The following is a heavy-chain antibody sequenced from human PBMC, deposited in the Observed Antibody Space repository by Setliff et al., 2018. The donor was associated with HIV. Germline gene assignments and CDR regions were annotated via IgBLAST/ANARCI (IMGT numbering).Heavy chain of an antibody. CDR1: GYIFISYG. CDR2: IKQDGSER. Sequence: SCKASGYIFISYGISWVRQAPGKGLEWVANIKQDGSERYYVDSVKGRFTISRDNTKNTLYLQMNSLRAEDTAVYFCVRAPPNSEYWGRGTLVTVSS. J-gene: IGHJ4*02. V-gene: IGHV3-7*01. CDR3: VRAPPNSEY.